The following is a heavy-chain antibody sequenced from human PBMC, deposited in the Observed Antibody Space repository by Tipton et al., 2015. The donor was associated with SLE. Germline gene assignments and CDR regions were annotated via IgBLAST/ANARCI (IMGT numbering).Heavy chain of an antibody. V-gene: IGHV4-38-2*01. J-gene: IGHJ2*01. CDR3: ARAGSGADYGDYSPNWYFDL. CDR1: GYSISSGYY. D-gene: IGHD4-17*01. CDR2: IYHSGST. Sequence: TLSLTCAVSGYSISSGYYWGWIRQPPGKGLEWIGSIYHSGSTYYNLSLKSRVTISVDTSKNQFSLKLSSVTAADTAVYYCARAGSGADYGDYSPNWYFDLWGRGTLVTVSS.